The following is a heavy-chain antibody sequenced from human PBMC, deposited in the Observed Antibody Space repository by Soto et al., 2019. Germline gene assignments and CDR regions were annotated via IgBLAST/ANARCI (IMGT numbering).Heavy chain of an antibody. CDR3: ATDRDYGVRPEAFDI. D-gene: IGHD3-10*01. J-gene: IGHJ3*02. CDR2: FDPEDGET. V-gene: IGHV1-24*01. CDR1: GYTLTELS. Sequence: ASVKVSCKVSGYTLTELSMHWVRQAPGKGLEWMGGFDPEDGETIYAQKFQGRVTMTEDTSTDTAYMELSSLRSEDTAVYYCATDRDYGVRPEAFDIWGQGTMVTVSS.